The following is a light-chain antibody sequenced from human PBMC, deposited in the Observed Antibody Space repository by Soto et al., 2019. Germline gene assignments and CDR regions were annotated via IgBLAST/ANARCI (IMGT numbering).Light chain of an antibody. Sequence: DIQMTQSPSTLSASVGDRVTITCRASQSISSWLAWYQQKPGKAPKLLIYKASTLQSGVPSRFSGSGSGTEFTLAISSLQPDDFATYYCQQYNDKCDFGQGTK. V-gene: IGKV1-5*03. J-gene: IGKJ1*01. CDR2: KAS. CDR3: QQYNDKCD. CDR1: QSISSW.